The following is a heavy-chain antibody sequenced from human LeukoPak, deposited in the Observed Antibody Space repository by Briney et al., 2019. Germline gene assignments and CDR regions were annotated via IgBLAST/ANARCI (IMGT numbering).Heavy chain of an antibody. CDR3: ARHFYDSSGYGDY. J-gene: IGHJ4*02. V-gene: IGHV5-51*01. Sequence: GEPLKISCKGSGSSFTSYWIGWLRKMPGKGLEGMGIIYPGDSDTRYSPSFQGQVTISADKSISTAYLQWSSLKASDTAMYYCARHFYDSSGYGDYWGQGTLVTVSS. CDR2: IYPGDSDT. D-gene: IGHD3-22*01. CDR1: GSSFTSYW.